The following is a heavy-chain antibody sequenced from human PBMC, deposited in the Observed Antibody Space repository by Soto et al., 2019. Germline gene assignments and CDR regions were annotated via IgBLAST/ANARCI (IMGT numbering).Heavy chain of an antibody. Sequence: PSETLSLPCTGYGGSLSGYHWSWIRQPPGKGLEWIGEINHSGSTNYNPSLKSRVTISVDTSKNQFSLKLSSVTAADTAVYYCARVYYDYVWGSYRYQYYFDYWG. CDR1: GGSLSGYH. V-gene: IGHV4-34*01. CDR2: INHSGST. J-gene: IGHJ4*01. CDR3: ARVYYDYVWGSYRYQYYFDY. D-gene: IGHD3-16*02.